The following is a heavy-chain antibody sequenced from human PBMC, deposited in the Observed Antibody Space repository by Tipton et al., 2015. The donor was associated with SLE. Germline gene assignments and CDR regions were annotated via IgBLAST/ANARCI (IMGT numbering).Heavy chain of an antibody. CDR3: ARLHGYSYGLNWFDP. D-gene: IGHD5-18*01. Sequence: TLSLTCTVSGGSVSSSSNYWAWIRQPPGKGLEWIGSIYYTGTTTYYNLFLKSRVTMSVDTSKNQFSLRLTSVIAADTAVYYCARLHGYSYGLNWFDPWGQGTLISVSS. CDR1: GGSVSSSSNY. V-gene: IGHV4-39*07. J-gene: IGHJ5*02. CDR2: IYYTGTTT.